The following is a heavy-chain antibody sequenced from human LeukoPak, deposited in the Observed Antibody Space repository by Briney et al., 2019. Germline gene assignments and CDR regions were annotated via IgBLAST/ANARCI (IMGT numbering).Heavy chain of an antibody. CDR2: ISGSGGST. CDR3: AKLAYDSSGSYTAYFDY. CDR1: GLTFSSYA. J-gene: IGHJ4*02. V-gene: IGHV3-23*01. Sequence: GGSLRLSCAASGLTFSSYAMSWVRQAPGKGLEWVSAISGSGGSTYYADSVKGRFTISRDNSKNTLYLQMNSLRAEDTAVYYCAKLAYDSSGSYTAYFDYWGQGTLSPSPQ. D-gene: IGHD3-22*01.